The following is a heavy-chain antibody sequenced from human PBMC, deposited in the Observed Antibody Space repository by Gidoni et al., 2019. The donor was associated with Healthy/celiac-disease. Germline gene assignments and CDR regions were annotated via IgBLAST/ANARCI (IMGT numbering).Heavy chain of an antibody. Sequence: QLQLQESGPGLVKPSETLSLTCTVSGGSISSSSYYWGWLRQPPGKGLEWIGSIYYSGSTYYNPSLKSRVTISVDTSKNQFSLKLSSVTAADTAVYYCARTYYYDSSGYYSFDYWGQGTLVTVSS. J-gene: IGHJ4*02. CDR3: ARTYYYDSSGYYSFDY. D-gene: IGHD3-22*01. V-gene: IGHV4-39*01. CDR1: GGSISSSSYY. CDR2: IYYSGST.